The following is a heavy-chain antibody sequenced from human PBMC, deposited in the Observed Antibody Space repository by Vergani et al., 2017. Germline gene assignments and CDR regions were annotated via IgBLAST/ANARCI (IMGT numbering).Heavy chain of an antibody. D-gene: IGHD5-12*01. CDR3: ATPQTVATGGREV. J-gene: IGHJ6*02. CDR2: VDPEDGET. Sequence: EVQLVQSGAEVKKPGATMKISCKVSGYTFTDHYMHWVKQAPGKGLEWMGLVDPEDGETIYAEKFKGRVTIAADTSTDTAHLEWSSLRSEDTAVYYCATPQTVATGGREVWGQXP. CDR1: GYTFTDHY. V-gene: IGHV1-69-2*01.